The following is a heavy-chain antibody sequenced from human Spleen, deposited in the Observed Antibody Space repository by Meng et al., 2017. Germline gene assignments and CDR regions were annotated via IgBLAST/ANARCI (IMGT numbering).Heavy chain of an antibody. CDR1: GYTFTSYA. CDR2: INAGNGNT. CDR3: ARPSIVGATFDY. J-gene: IGHJ4*02. Sequence: QVQLVQSGAEVKKPAASVKVSCKASGYTFTSYAMHWVRQAPGQRLEWMGWINAGNGNTKYSQKFQGRVTITRDTSASTAYMELSSLRSEDTAVYYCARPSIVGATFDYWGQGTLVTVFS. D-gene: IGHD1-26*01. V-gene: IGHV1-3*01.